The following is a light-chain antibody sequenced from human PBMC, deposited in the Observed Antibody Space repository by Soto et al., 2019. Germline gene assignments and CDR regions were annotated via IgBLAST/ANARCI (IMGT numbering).Light chain of an antibody. CDR3: QQSGTSPFT. CDR1: QSVSSTY. J-gene: IGKJ3*01. CDR2: GAS. V-gene: IGKV3-20*01. Sequence: EIVLTQSPGTLSLSPGERATLSCRASQSVSSTYLAWYQQKPGQAPRLLIHGASSRATGIPDRFSGSGSGTDFTLTISRLEPEDFAVYYCQQSGTSPFTFGPGTKVDIK.